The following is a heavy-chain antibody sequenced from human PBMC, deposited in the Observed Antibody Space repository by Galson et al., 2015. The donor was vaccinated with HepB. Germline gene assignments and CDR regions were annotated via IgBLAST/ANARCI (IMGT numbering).Heavy chain of an antibody. Sequence: ETLSLTCTVSGGSISSYYWSWIRQPPGKGLEWIGYIYYTGSTNYNPSLKSRVTISVDTSKNQFSLKLSSVTAADTAVYFCARRAGYTYGRAYYFDYWGQGTLVTVSS. D-gene: IGHD5-18*01. CDR2: IYYTGST. CDR1: GGSISSYY. CDR3: ARRAGYTYGRAYYFDY. V-gene: IGHV4-59*08. J-gene: IGHJ4*02.